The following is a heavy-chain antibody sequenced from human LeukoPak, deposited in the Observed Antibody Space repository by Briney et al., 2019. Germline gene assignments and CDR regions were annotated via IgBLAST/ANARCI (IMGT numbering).Heavy chain of an antibody. V-gene: IGHV4-59*01. Sequence: PSETLSLTCTVSGGSISSYYWSWIRQPPGKGLEWIGYIYYSGSTNYNPSLKSRVTISVDTSKNQFSLKLSSVTAADTAVYYCARVGQDIVVVVAGGAFDIWGQGTMVTVSS. CDR3: ARVGQDIVVVVAGGAFDI. CDR1: GGSISSYY. D-gene: IGHD2-15*01. CDR2: IYYSGST. J-gene: IGHJ3*02.